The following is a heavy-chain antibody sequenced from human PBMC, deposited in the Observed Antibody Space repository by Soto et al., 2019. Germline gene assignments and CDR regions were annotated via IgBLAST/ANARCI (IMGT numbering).Heavy chain of an antibody. J-gene: IGHJ4*02. CDR3: TIRTRDSDFWSGYTR. D-gene: IGHD3-3*01. Sequence: VGSLRLSCAASGFTFSNAWMSWVRQAPGKGLEWVGRIKSKTDGGTTDYAAPVKGRFTISRDDSKNTLYLQMNSLKTEDTAVYYCTIRTRDSDFWSGYTRWGQGTLVTVSS. V-gene: IGHV3-15*01. CDR2: IKSKTDGGTT. CDR1: GFTFSNAW.